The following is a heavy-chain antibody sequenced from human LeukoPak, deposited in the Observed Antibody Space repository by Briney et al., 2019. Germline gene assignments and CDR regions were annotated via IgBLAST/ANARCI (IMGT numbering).Heavy chain of an antibody. CDR3: ARAYDYVWGSYRQSFDY. CDR2: ISSSSSYI. CDR1: GFTFSSYS. D-gene: IGHD3-16*02. Sequence: GGSLRLSCAASGFTFSSYSMNWVRQAPGKGLEWVSSISSSSSYIYYADSVKGRFTISRDNAKNSLYLQMNSLRAGDTAVYYCARAYDYVWGSYRQSFDYWGQGTLVTVSS. V-gene: IGHV3-21*01. J-gene: IGHJ4*02.